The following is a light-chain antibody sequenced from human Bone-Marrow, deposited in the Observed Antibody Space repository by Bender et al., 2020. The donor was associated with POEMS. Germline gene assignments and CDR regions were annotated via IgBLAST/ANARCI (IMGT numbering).Light chain of an antibody. Sequence: VMFYDNDRPSGIPERFSGSKSGNAATLTISRVEAGDEADYYCQVWDNSIAVFGTGTKVTVL. J-gene: IGLJ1*01. V-gene: IGLV3-21*01. CDR2: YDN. CDR3: QVWDNSIAV.